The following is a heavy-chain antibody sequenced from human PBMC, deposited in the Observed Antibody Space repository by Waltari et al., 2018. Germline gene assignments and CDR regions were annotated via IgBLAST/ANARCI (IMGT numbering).Heavy chain of an antibody. CDR1: GGSFSGYY. V-gene: IGHV4-34*01. Sequence: QVQLQQWGAGLLKPSETLSLTCAVYGGSFSGYYWSWIRQPPGKGLEWIGEINHSGSTNYNPSLKSRVTISVDTSKNQFSLKLSSVTAADTAVYYCARSHGTDAFDIWGQGTMVTVSS. CDR2: INHSGST. D-gene: IGHD1-26*01. J-gene: IGHJ3*02. CDR3: ARSHGTDAFDI.